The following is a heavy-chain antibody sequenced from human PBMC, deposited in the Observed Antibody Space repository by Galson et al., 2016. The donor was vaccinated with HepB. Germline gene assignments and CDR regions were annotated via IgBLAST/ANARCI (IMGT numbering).Heavy chain of an antibody. D-gene: IGHD3-9*01. J-gene: IGHJ5*02. CDR1: GFTFGTYT. CDR2: ITGDRANA. V-gene: IGHV3-43*01. CDR3: ARGSVSFDFDP. Sequence: SLRLSCAASGFTFGTYTMHWIRQAPGEGLQWVSLITGDRANAYYADSVKGRFTISRDNSKNTLYLQMNSLRAEDTAIYYCARGSVSFDFDPWGQGTLVTVSS.